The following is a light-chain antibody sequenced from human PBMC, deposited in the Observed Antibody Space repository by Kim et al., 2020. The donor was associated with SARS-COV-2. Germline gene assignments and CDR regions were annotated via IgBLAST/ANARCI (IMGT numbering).Light chain of an antibody. J-gene: IGLJ3*02. V-gene: IGLV3-1*01. CDR2: RDD. CDR3: QAWDSSSEWV. Sequence: SYELTQPPSVSVSPGQTATITCSGHKLGDKFAFWYQQRPGQSPRLVIYRDDQRPSGIHERFSGSNSEKTATLTITGTQALDEAGYYCQAWDSSSEWVFGG. CDR1: KLGDKF.